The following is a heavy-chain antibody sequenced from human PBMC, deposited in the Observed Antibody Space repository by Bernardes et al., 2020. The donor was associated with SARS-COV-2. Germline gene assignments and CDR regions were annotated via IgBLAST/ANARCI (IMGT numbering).Heavy chain of an antibody. CDR2: IYYSGST. V-gene: IGHV4-59*01. CDR1: GGSISSYY. J-gene: IGHJ6*03. D-gene: IGHD3-16*01. Sequence: SETLSLTCTVSGGSISSYYWSWIRQPPGKGLERIGYIYYSGSTNYNPSLKSRVTISVDTSKNQFSLKLSSVTAADTAVYYCARVESFLGLHYYYYYMDVWGKGTTVTVSS. CDR3: ARVESFLGLHYYYYYMDV.